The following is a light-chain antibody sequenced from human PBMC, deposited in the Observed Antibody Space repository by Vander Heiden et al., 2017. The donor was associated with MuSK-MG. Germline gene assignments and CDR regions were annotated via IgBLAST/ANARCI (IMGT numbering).Light chain of an antibody. CDR3: QKYNTYS. CDR1: QSIRSW. J-gene: IGKJ1*01. V-gene: IGKV1-5*03. CDR2: NAS. Sequence: DLQMTPSPSSLSASVGDRVTIPCRASQSIRSWLDWDQQKPGKAPKLLVYNASSLESRVPSRFSGSGSGTEFTLTISSLQHDDFATYHRQKYNTYSFGQGTKVEI.